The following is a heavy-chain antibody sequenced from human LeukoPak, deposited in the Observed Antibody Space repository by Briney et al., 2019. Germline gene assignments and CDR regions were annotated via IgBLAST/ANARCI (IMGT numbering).Heavy chain of an antibody. D-gene: IGHD3-3*01. CDR3: ARVDSTVSYYDFWSGYTSQFDY. J-gene: IGHJ4*02. V-gene: IGHV1-18*01. CDR1: GYTFTSYG. CDR2: ISAYNGNT. Sequence: ASLKVSCKASGYTFTSYGISWVRQAPGQGLEWMGWISAYNGNTNYAQKLQGRVTMTTDTSTSTAYMELRSLRSDDTAVYYCARVDSTVSYYDFWSGYTSQFDYWGQGTLVTVSS.